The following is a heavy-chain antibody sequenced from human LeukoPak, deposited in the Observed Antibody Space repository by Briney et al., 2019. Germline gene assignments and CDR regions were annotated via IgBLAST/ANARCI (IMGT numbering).Heavy chain of an antibody. CDR2: ISWNSSSI. Sequence: GRSLRLSCAASGFTFDDYAMHWVRQAPGKGLEWVSGISWNSSSIGYADSVKGRFTISRDNSRNTVHLQMNSLRVKDTAMYYCVRGASGTYWDYWGQGKLVTVSS. CDR1: GFTFDDYA. CDR3: VRGASGTYWDY. J-gene: IGHJ4*02. V-gene: IGHV3-9*01. D-gene: IGHD2-21*01.